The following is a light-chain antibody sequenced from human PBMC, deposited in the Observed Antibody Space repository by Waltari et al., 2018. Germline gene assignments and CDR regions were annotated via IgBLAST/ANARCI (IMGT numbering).Light chain of an antibody. CDR2: AAS. CDR1: QGISSY. Sequence: IQLTQSPSSLSASVGDRVTITCRASQGISSYLAWYQPKPGKAPKLLSYAASTLQSGFPSRFSGSGSGTDFTLTISSLQPEDFATYYCQQLNSYPLFTFGPGTKVDIK. J-gene: IGKJ3*01. V-gene: IGKV1-9*01. CDR3: QQLNSYPLFT.